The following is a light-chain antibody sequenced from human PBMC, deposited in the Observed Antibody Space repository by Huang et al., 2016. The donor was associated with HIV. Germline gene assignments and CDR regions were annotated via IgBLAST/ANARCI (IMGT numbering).Light chain of an antibody. CDR2: KAS. CDR3: QQYNSYPYT. CDR1: QSFSGW. Sequence: DIQMTQSPSTLSAFVGDRVTITCRASQSFSGWLAWYQQKPGKAPKLLIYKASSLQSGVPSRFSGSGSGTEFTLSINSLQPDDLATYYCQQYNSYPYTFGQGTKLEIK. V-gene: IGKV1-5*03. J-gene: IGKJ2*01.